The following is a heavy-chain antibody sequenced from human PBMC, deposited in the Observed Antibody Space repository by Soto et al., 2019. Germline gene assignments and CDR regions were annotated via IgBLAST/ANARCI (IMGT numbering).Heavy chain of an antibody. J-gene: IGHJ4*02. V-gene: IGHV5-51*01. D-gene: IGHD4-4*01. CDR2: IYPGDSDA. Sequence: GESLKISCKGSGYSFATYWIGWVRQMPGKGPEWMGIIYPGDSDAGYSPSFQGQVTISADKSISTAYLQWSSLKASDTAMYYCARHTTVNPLDYWGQGTKVTAPQ. CDR3: ARHTTVNPLDY. CDR1: GYSFATYW.